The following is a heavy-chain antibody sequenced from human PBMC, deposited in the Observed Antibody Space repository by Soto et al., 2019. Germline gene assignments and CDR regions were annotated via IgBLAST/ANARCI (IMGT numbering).Heavy chain of an antibody. V-gene: IGHV4-39*01. D-gene: IGHD3-10*01. CDR1: GGSMSSSSYY. CDR2: IYYSGST. CDR3: ARHYYYGAGHNSFDP. Sequence: QLKLQESGPGLVKPSETLSLTCTVSGGSMSSSSYYWGWIRQPPGKGLEWIGSIYYSGSTYYNPSLKSRVAISGDTSKNQFSLKLTSVTAADTAVYYCARHYYYGAGHNSFDPWGQGTLGTVSS. J-gene: IGHJ5*02.